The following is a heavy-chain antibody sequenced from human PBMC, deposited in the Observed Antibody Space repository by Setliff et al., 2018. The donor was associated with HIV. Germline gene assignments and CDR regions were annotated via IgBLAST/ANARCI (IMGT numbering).Heavy chain of an antibody. J-gene: IGHJ4*02. CDR3: ARLVYSSSSLDY. CDR2: LNASGST. V-gene: IGHV4-34*01. Sequence: SETLSLTSAVYGGSFSDYYWSWLRQPPRKRLAWIGELNASGSTYYTPSLKSRVAISVDTSKNQFSLKLTSVTAADTAVYYCARLVYSSSSLDYWGQGTLVTVSS. CDR1: GGSFSDYY. D-gene: IGHD6-6*01.